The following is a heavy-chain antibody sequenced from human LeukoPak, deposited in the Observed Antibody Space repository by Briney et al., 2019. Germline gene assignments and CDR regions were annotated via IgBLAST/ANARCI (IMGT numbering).Heavy chain of an antibody. CDR2: IYYSGST. V-gene: IGHV4-30-4*01. J-gene: IGHJ6*02. CDR3: ARTVRSGYYSYYYYGMDV. Sequence: XWXRQPPGXXLXXIGXIYYSGSTYYNPSLKSRVTISVDTSKNQFSLKLSSVTAADTAVYYCARTVRSGYYSYYYYGMDVWGQGTTVTVSS. D-gene: IGHD3-3*01.